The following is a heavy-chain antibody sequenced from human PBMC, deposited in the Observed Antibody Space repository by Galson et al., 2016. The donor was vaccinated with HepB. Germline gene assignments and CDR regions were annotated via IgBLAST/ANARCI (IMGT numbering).Heavy chain of an antibody. Sequence: SETLSLTCTVSGGSISSSSYYWGWIRQSPGKGLEWIGNIYYSGSIHYNPSLKSRVTISVDTSKNQFSLKLSSVTAADTAVYYCARGDNPDYGDYASAYYYMDVWGKGTTVTVSS. CDR1: GGSISSSSYY. J-gene: IGHJ6*03. V-gene: IGHV4-39*01. D-gene: IGHD4-17*01. CDR3: ARGDNPDYGDYASAYYYMDV. CDR2: IYYSGSI.